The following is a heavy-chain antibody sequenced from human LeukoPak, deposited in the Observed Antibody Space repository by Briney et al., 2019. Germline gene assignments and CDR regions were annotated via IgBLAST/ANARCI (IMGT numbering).Heavy chain of an antibody. V-gene: IGHV1-18*01. Sequence: SVKVSCKASGYTFTSYGISWVRQAPGQGLEWMGWISAYNGNTNYAQKLQDRVTMTTDTSTSTAYMELRSLRSDDTAVYYCARDLFSGYDYVWGSYRYYFDYWGQGTLVTVSS. D-gene: IGHD3-16*02. CDR1: GYTFTSYG. CDR3: ARDLFSGYDYVWGSYRYYFDY. CDR2: ISAYNGNT. J-gene: IGHJ4*02.